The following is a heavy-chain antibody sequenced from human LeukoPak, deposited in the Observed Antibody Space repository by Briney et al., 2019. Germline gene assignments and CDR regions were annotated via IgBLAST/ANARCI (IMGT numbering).Heavy chain of an antibody. J-gene: IGHJ4*02. Sequence: GGSLRLSCAASGFTFSSYWMSWVRQAPGKGLEWVSAISGSGTITYYADSVKGRFTISRDNSKNTLYLQMNSLRAEDTAVYYCVKAGAVVPLYYLDSWGQGTLVTVSS. V-gene: IGHV3-23*01. CDR1: GFTFSSYW. CDR2: ISGSGTIT. D-gene: IGHD6-19*01. CDR3: VKAGAVVPLYYLDS.